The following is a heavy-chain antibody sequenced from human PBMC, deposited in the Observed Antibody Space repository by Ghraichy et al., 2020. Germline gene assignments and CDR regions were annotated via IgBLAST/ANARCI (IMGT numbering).Heavy chain of an antibody. CDR3: AKVRYQWELLGALDY. J-gene: IGHJ4*02. CDR2: IAYDGSNK. CDR1: GFTFSNYG. V-gene: IGHV3-30*18. D-gene: IGHD1-26*01. Sequence: GESLNISCAASGFTFSNYGMHWVRQAPGKGLEWVAFIAYDGSNKYYADSLKGRFTISRDNSKNTLYLQMNSLRTEDTALYYCAKVRYQWELLGALDYWGQGTLVTVSS.